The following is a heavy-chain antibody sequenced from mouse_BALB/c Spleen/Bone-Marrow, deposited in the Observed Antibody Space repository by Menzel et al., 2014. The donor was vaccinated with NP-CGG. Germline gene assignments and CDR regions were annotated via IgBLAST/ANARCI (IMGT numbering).Heavy chain of an antibody. V-gene: IGHV3-8*02. CDR3: ARGGGSSYNYAMDY. CDR1: GDSITSGY. J-gene: IGHJ4*01. CDR2: ISYSGST. Sequence: EVKLMESGPSLVKPSQPLSLTCSVTGDSITSGYWNWIRKFPGNKLEYMGYISYSGSTYCNPSLKSRISITRDTSKNXYYLQLNSVTTEDTATYYCARGGGSSYNYAMDYWGQGTSVTVSS. D-gene: IGHD1-1*01.